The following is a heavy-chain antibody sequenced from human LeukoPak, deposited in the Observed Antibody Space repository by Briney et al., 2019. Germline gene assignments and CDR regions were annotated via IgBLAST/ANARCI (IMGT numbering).Heavy chain of an antibody. V-gene: IGHV3-23*01. CDR1: GFTFSSYA. Sequence: GGSLRLSCAASGFTFSSYAMSLVRQAPGKGLEWVSSISGGGGSTYYADSVKGRFTISRDNSKNTLYVQMNSVRAEDTAVYYCAKGPSIFGVVIIAEYYFDYWGQGTLVTVSS. J-gene: IGHJ4*02. CDR3: AKGPSIFGVVIIAEYYFDY. D-gene: IGHD3-3*01. CDR2: ISGGGGST.